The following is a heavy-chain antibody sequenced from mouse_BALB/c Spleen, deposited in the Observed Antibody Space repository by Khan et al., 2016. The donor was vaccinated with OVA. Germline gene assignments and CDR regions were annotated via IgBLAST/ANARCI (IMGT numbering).Heavy chain of an antibody. J-gene: IGHJ2*01. CDR2: IWGDGST. CDR3: VKLYYYRYLYFDY. Sequence: VQLQESGPGLAAPSQSLSITCTVSGFSLKNYGVSWVRQPPGKGLEWLGVIWGDGSTNYHSALISRLSISNDNSKSQVFLKLTSLQIDDTATYYCVKLYYYRYLYFDYWGQGTTLTVAS. V-gene: IGHV2-3*01. CDR1: GFSLKNYG. D-gene: IGHD2-14*01.